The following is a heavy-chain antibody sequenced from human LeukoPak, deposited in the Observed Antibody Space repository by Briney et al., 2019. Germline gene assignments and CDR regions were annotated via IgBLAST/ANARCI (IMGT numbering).Heavy chain of an antibody. CDR3: ARDEDIVVVPAAKGGDNWFDP. J-gene: IGHJ5*02. D-gene: IGHD2-2*01. CDR2: IYTSGST. CDR1: GGSISSYY. Sequence: PSETLSLTCTVSGGSISSYYWSWIRQPAGKGLEWIGRIYTSGSTNYNPSLKSRVTMSVDTPKNQFSLKLSSVTAADTAVYYCARDEDIVVVPAAKGGDNWFDPWGQGTLVTVSS. V-gene: IGHV4-4*07.